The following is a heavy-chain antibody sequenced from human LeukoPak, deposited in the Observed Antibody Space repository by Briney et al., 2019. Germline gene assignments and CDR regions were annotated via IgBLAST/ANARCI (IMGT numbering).Heavy chain of an antibody. D-gene: IGHD3-10*01. CDR2: MYSSGST. Sequence: SETLSLTCTVSGRSISSYYWSWIRQSPGKGLEWIGHMYSSGSTNYNPSLKSRVTISVDTSKNQFSLKLSSVTAADTAVYYCARLRISMVWGVIMDYYYYMDVWGKGTTVTVSS. J-gene: IGHJ6*03. CDR3: ARLRISMVWGVIMDYYYYMDV. CDR1: GRSISSYY. V-gene: IGHV4-4*09.